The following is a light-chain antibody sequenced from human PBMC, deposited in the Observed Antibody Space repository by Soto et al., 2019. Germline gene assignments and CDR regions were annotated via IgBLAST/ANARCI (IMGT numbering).Light chain of an antibody. J-gene: IGLJ2*01. V-gene: IGLV4-69*01. CDR2: LNSDGSH. CDR3: QTWGTGQHVV. CDR1: SGHSTYP. Sequence: QSVLTQSPSASASLGASVKLTCTLSSGHSTYPIAWHQQLQGKGPRYLMRLNSDGSHQKGDGIPDRFSGSRSGAERYLTISSLQSEDEAYYYCQTWGTGQHVVCGVGTQLNVL.